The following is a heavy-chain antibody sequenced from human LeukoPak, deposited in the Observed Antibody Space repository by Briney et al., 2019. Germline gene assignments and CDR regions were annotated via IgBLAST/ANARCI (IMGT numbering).Heavy chain of an antibody. Sequence: GGSLRLSCAASGFTFSSYWMHWVRQAPGKGLVWVSRINSDGSSTSYAGSVKGRFTISRDNAKNTLYLQMSSLRAEDTAVYYCARDPYSNNFFDYWGQGTLATVSS. V-gene: IGHV3-74*01. CDR3: ARDPYSNNFFDY. CDR2: INSDGSST. D-gene: IGHD4-11*01. J-gene: IGHJ4*02. CDR1: GFTFSSYW.